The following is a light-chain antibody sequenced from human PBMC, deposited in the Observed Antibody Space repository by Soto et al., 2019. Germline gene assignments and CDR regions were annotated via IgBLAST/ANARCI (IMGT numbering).Light chain of an antibody. J-gene: IGKJ1*01. V-gene: IGKV1-5*01. Sequence: IQMTQSLSTLSASVGDRVTITCRASQTVSSWLAWYQQKPGKAPKLLIYDVSSLESGVPSRFSGSGSGTEFTLTISSLKPDDFATYYCQQYYSYSRTFGQGTKVDIK. CDR2: DVS. CDR1: QTVSSW. CDR3: QQYYSYSRT.